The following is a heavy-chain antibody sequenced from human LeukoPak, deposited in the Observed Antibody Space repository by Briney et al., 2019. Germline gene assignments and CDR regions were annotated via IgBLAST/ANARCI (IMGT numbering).Heavy chain of an antibody. CDR1: GDSVSSNSVT. Sequence: PSQTLSLTCAISGDSVSSNSVTLNWIGQSPSRGLEWLGRTYYRSTWYNDYAVPVRGRITVNPDTSKNQFSLHLNSVTPEDTAVYYCARRLTQYDCFDPWGQGILVTVSS. D-gene: IGHD2-2*01. J-gene: IGHJ5*02. V-gene: IGHV6-1*01. CDR3: ARRLTQYDCFDP. CDR2: TYYRSTWYN.